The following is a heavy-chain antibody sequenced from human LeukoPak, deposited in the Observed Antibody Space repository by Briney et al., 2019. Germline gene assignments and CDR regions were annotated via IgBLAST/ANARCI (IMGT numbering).Heavy chain of an antibody. CDR1: GFTFSSYG. D-gene: IGHD3-10*01. J-gene: IGHJ4*02. V-gene: IGHV3-30*18. CDR3: VKDLLRTMVRGVMYFDY. CDR2: ISYDGSNK. Sequence: GRSLRLSCAASGFTFSSYGMHWVRQAPGKGLEWVAVISYDGSNKYYADSVKGRFTISRDNSKNTLYLQMNSLRAEDTAVYYCVKDLLRTMVRGVMYFDYWGQGTLVTVSS.